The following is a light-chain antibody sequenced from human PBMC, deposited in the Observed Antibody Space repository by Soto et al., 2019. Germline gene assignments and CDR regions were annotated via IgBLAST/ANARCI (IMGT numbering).Light chain of an antibody. CDR3: CSYAGNYTF. CDR2: DVT. Sequence: QSALTQPRSVSGSPRQSVTISCTGTSNDVGGYDYVSWYQQYPGKAPTYILYDVTKRPSGVPDRFSGSKSGNTASLTISGLQADDEADYYCCSYAGNYTFFGGGTKLTVL. CDR1: SNDVGGYDY. J-gene: IGLJ2*01. V-gene: IGLV2-11*01.